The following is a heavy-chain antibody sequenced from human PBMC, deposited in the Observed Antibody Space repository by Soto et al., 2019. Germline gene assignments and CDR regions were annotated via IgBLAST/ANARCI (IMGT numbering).Heavy chain of an antibody. CDR3: ARVYSNYVHYYYGMDV. J-gene: IGHJ6*02. CDR2: ISYDGSNK. CDR1: GFTFSSYA. Sequence: QVQLVESGGGVVQPGRSLRLSCAASGFTFSSYAMHWVRQAPGKGLEWVAVISYDGSNKYYADSVKGRFTISRDNSKNTLYLQMNSLRAEDTAVYYCARVYSNYVHYYYGMDVWGQGTTVTVSS. D-gene: IGHD4-4*01. V-gene: IGHV3-30-3*01.